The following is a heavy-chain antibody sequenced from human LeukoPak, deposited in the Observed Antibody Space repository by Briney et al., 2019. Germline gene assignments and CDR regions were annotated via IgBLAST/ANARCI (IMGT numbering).Heavy chain of an antibody. CDR1: GGSISPYY. V-gene: IGHV4-59*08. J-gene: IGHJ4*02. CDR3: ARYNGGWSCYFDY. CDR2: IYYTGST. Sequence: SETLSLTCTVSGGSISPYYWSWIRQPPGTGLEWIGYIYYTGSTMYNPSLKSRVTISLDTSKSQFSLQLTSVTAADTAVYFCARYNGGWSCYFDYWGRGTLVTVSS. D-gene: IGHD6-19*01.